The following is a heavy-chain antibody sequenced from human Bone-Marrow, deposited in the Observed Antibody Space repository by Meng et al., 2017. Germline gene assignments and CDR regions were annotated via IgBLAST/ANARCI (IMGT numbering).Heavy chain of an antibody. D-gene: IGHD5-24*01. CDR2: INHSGST. CDR3: ARGRGDGYNYDY. CDR1: GGSFSGYY. V-gene: IGHV4-34*01. Sequence: QVQLQQLGAGLLKPSETLSLTCAVYGGSFSGYYWSWIRQPPGKGLEWIGEINHSGSTNYNPSLKSRVTISVDTSKNQFSLKLSSVTAADTAVYYCARGRGDGYNYDYWGQGTLVTVSS. J-gene: IGHJ4*02.